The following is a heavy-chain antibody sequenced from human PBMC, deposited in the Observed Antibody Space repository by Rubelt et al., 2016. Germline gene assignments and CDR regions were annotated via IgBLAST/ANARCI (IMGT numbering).Heavy chain of an antibody. CDR3: ARDGWGRESYYYYYMDV. J-gene: IGHJ6*03. CDR1: GYTFTNYY. CDR2: INPSGGST. D-gene: IGHD3-16*01. V-gene: IGHV1-46*01. Sequence: QVQLVQSGAEVKKPGASVKVSCKASGYTFTNYYMNWVRQAPGQGLAWMGIINPSGGSTKYAQKFQGRVTMTRETPTRTVYMELSSLRSEETAVYYCARDGWGRESYYYYYMDVWGKGTTVTVSS.